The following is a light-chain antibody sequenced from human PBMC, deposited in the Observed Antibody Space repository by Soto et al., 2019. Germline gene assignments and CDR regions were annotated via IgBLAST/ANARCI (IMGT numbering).Light chain of an antibody. J-gene: IGKJ1*01. CDR1: QGIRNY. CDR2: AAV. V-gene: IGKV1-27*01. CDR3: QKYDSAPQT. Sequence: DIQMTQSPSSLSASVGDRLTITCRASQGIRNYLAWYQQKPGTAPKLLIYAAVTLQSGVPSRFSGSGSGTDFALTISSLQPEDVATYYCQKYDSAPQTFGPGTKVEIK.